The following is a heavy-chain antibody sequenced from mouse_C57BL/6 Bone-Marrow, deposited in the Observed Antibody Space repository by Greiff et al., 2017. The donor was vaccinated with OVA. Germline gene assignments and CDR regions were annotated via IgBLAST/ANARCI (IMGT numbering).Heavy chain of an antibody. V-gene: IGHV5-17*01. J-gene: IGHJ2*01. D-gene: IGHD1-1*01. Sequence: EVHLVESGGGLVKPGGSLKLSCAASGFTFSDYGMHWVCQAPEKGLEWVAYISSGSSTIYYADTVKGRFTISRDNAKNTLFLQMTSLRSEDTAMYYCARKRGTTPFDYWGQGTTLTVSS. CDR3: ARKRGTTPFDY. CDR1: GFTFSDYG. CDR2: ISSGSSTI.